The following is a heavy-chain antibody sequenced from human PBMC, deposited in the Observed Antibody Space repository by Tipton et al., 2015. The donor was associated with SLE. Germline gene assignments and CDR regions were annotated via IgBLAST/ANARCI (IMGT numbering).Heavy chain of an antibody. Sequence: SLRLSCAASGFTFSSYYMGWVRQAPGKGLEWVANIKRDGSEKYYLDSVKGRFTISRDNARNSLYLQVNSLRVEDTAVYYCAKGSAKGYFDYWGQGTLVTVSS. J-gene: IGHJ4*02. V-gene: IGHV3-7*01. CDR3: AKGSAKGYFDY. CDR2: IKRDGSEK. CDR1: GFTFSSYY.